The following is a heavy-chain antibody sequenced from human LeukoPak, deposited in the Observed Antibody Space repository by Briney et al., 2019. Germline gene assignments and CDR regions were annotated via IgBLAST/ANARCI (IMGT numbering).Heavy chain of an antibody. V-gene: IGHV3-48*04. D-gene: IGHD3-10*01. CDR1: GFTFSSYG. J-gene: IGHJ4*02. CDR3: ARAGRGGSFDY. Sequence: GGSLRLSCAASGFTFSSYGMHWVRQAPGKGLEWVSYISSSSSTIYYADSVKGRFTISRDNAKNSLYLQMNSLRAEDTAVYYCARAGRGGSFDYWGQGTLVTVSS. CDR2: ISSSSSTI.